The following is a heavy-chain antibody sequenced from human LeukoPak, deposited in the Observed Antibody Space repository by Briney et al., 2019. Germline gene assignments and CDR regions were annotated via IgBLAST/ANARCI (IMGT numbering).Heavy chain of an antibody. CDR3: ASLTTGTPSYFDY. D-gene: IGHD1-1*01. CDR1: GFTFSSYW. V-gene: IGHV3-7*01. CDR2: IKQDGSEK. Sequence: PGGSLRLSCAASGFTFSSYWMSWVRQAPGKGLEWVANIKQDGSEKYYVDSVKGRFTISRDNAKNSLYLQMNSLRAEDTAVYYCASLTTGTPSYFDYWGQGTLVTVSS. J-gene: IGHJ4*02.